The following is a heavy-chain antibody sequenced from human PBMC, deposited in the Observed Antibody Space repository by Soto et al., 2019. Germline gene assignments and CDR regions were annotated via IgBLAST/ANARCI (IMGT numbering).Heavy chain of an antibody. J-gene: IGHJ6*02. CDR1: GFTFSSYA. V-gene: IGHV3-30-3*01. Sequence: QVQLVESGGGVVQPGRSLRLSCAASGFTFSSYAMHWVRQAPGKGLEWVAVISYDGSNKYYADSVKGRFTISRDNSKNTLYLQMNSLRAEDTAVYYCARGPLRAMVYYYGMDVWGQGTTVTVSS. CDR2: ISYDGSNK. CDR3: ARGPLRAMVYYYGMDV. D-gene: IGHD5-18*01.